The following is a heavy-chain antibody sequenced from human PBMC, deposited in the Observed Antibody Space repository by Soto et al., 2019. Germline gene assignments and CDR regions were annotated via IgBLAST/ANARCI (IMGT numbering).Heavy chain of an antibody. CDR3: ARAPSYYDSSGSWFDP. CDR2: ISSSSSTI. D-gene: IGHD3-22*01. J-gene: IGHJ5*02. Sequence: GGSLRLSCAASGFTFSSYSMNWVRQAPGKGLEWVSYISSSSSTIYYADSVKGRFTISRDNAKNSLYPQMNSLRDEDTAVYYCARAPSYYDSSGSWFDPWGQGTLVTVSS. CDR1: GFTFSSYS. V-gene: IGHV3-48*02.